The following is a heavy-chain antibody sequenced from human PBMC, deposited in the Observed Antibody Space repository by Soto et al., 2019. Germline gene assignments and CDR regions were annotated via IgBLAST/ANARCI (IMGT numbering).Heavy chain of an antibody. CDR3: ARGSWDDVSGHYYMDV. D-gene: IGHD1-1*01. CDR2: IYRSGST. Sequence: SETLSLTCTVSGNSVRNQYWSWIRRPPGRGLEWIGYIYRSGSTKYNPSLKSRLTISVDTSKNQFSLKLSSVTAADTAVYYCARGSWDDVSGHYYMDVWDKGTTVTVSS. V-gene: IGHV4-59*02. J-gene: IGHJ6*03. CDR1: GNSVRNQY.